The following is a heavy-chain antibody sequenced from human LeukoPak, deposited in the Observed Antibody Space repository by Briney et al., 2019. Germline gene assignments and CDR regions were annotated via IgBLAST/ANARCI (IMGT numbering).Heavy chain of an antibody. D-gene: IGHD1-26*01. V-gene: IGHV4-61*02. Sequence: SQTLSLTCTVSGGSISSGTYYWSWIRQPAGKGLEWIGRIYTSGSTNYNPSLESRVTISVDTSKNQFSLKLSSLTAADTAVYYCARGLVGATTLGAFDIWGQGTMVTVSS. CDR1: GGSISSGTYY. CDR3: ARGLVGATTLGAFDI. CDR2: IYTSGST. J-gene: IGHJ3*02.